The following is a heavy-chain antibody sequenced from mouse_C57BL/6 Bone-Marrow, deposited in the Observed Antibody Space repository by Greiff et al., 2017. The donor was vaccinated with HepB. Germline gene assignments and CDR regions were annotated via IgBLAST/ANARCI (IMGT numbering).Heavy chain of an antibody. CDR1: GFTFSDYY. V-gene: IGHV5-12*01. CDR3: ARHTYYGNYGFAY. D-gene: IGHD2-10*01. CDR2: ISNGGGST. Sequence: DVKLVESGGGLVQPGGSLKLSCAASGFTFSDYYMYWVRQTPEKRLEWVAYISNGGGSTYYPDTLKGRFTISRDNAKNTLYLQMSRLKSEDTAMYYCARHTYYGNYGFAYWGQGTLVTVSA. J-gene: IGHJ3*01.